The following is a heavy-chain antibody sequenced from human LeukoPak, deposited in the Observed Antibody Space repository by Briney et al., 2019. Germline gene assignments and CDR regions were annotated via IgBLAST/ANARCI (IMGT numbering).Heavy chain of an antibody. J-gene: IGHJ1*01. Sequence: ASVKVSCKASGYTFVGYYLQWVRQAPGQGLEWMAWIDPYTGNTYYAQKFQGRITVTRDTSISTTYMELSWLTSDDTALYYCAREYSASEHWGQGTLVTVSS. CDR3: AREYSASEH. V-gene: IGHV1-2*02. CDR2: IDPYTGNT. CDR1: GYTFVGYY. D-gene: IGHD5-12*01.